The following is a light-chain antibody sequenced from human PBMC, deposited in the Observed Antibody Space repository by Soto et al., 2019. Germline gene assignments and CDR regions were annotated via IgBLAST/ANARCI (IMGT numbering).Light chain of an antibody. CDR3: CSYTNSNTLV. V-gene: IGLV2-14*01. CDR1: SSDVGGYNY. J-gene: IGLJ1*01. Sequence: HSALTQPASVSGSPGQSIAISCTGTSSDVGGYNYVSWYQQHPGKAPKVMIYEVSNRPSGVSNRFSGSKSGNTASLTISGLQAEDEADYYCCSYTNSNTLVFGTGTKVTVL. CDR2: EVS.